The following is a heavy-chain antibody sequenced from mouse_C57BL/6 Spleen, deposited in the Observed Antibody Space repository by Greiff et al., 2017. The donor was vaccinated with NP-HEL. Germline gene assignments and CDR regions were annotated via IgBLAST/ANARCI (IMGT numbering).Heavy chain of an antibody. CDR2: IYPGDGDT. Sequence: VQLQQSGAELVKPGASVKISCKASGYAFSSYWMNWVKQRPGKGLEWIGQIYPGDGDTNSNGKFKGKAPLTVDKSSSTASMRLSCLTSEDSAVYFCARWDGEGDLYYAMDYWGQGTSVTVSS. J-gene: IGHJ4*01. V-gene: IGHV1-80*01. D-gene: IGHD2-13*01. CDR3: ARWDGEGDLYYAMDY. CDR1: GYAFSSYW.